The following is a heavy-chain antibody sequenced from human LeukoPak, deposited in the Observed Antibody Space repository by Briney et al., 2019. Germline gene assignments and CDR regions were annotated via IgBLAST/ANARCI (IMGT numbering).Heavy chain of an antibody. Sequence: PSETLSLTCAVYGGSFSGYYWGWIRQPPGKGLEWIGSIYHCGSTYYNPSLKSRVTISVDTSKNQFSLKLSSVTAADTAVYYCARRVKGGYEGWFDPWGQGTLVTVSS. CDR1: GGSFSGYY. D-gene: IGHD5-12*01. CDR3: ARRVKGGYEGWFDP. V-gene: IGHV4-38-2*01. CDR2: IYHCGST. J-gene: IGHJ5*02.